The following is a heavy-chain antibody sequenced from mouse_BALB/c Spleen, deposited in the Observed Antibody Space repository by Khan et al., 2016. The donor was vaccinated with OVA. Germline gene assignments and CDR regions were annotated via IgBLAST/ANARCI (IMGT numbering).Heavy chain of an antibody. V-gene: IGHV3-2*02. J-gene: IGHJ3*01. Sequence: EVQLQESGPGLVKPSQSLSLTCTVTGYSITSDYAWNWIRQFPGNKLEWMGYISNSGSTSYNPSPKSRISITRDTSKNQFFLQLNSVTTEDTGTYYCARNLDGYYVWFAYWGQGTLVTVSA. CDR3: ARNLDGYYVWFAY. CDR2: ISNSGST. D-gene: IGHD2-3*01. CDR1: GYSITSDYA.